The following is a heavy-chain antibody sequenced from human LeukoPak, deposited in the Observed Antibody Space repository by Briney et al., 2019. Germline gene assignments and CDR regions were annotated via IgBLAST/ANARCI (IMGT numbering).Heavy chain of an antibody. J-gene: IGHJ4*02. D-gene: IGHD1-26*01. CDR3: ARGFGGATTSFDY. Sequence: SETLSLTCTVSGGSLSSGTYYWSWIRQPPGKGLEWIGYIYYSGTTNYNPSLKSRVTISIDTSRNQFSLKLSSVTAADTAVYYCARGFGGATTSFDYWGQGTLVTVSS. CDR1: GGSLSSGTYY. V-gene: IGHV4-61*01. CDR2: IYYSGTT.